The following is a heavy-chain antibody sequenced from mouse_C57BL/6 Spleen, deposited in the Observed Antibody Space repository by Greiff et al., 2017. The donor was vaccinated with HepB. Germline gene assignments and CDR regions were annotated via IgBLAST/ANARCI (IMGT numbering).Heavy chain of an antibody. CDR2: ISSGSSTI. CDR3: ARRNYGSAYAMDY. J-gene: IGHJ4*01. CDR1: GFTFSDYG. V-gene: IGHV5-17*01. Sequence: DVQLVESGGGLVKPGGSLKLSCAASGFTFSDYGMHWVRQAPEKGLEWVAYISSGSSTIYYAETVKGRFTISRDNAKNTLFLQMSSLRSEDTAMYYCARRNYGSAYAMDYWGQGTAVTVSS. D-gene: IGHD1-1*01.